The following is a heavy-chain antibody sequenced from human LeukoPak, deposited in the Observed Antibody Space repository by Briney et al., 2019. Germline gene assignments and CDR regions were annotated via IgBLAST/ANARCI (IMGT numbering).Heavy chain of an antibody. J-gene: IGHJ4*02. CDR2: IYHSGST. Sequence: PSETLSLTCTVSGYSISSGYYWGWIRQPPGKGLEGIGTIYHSGSTYYNPSLKSRVTISVDTSKNQFSLKLSSVTAADTAVYYCARRGSYRSYYFDYWSQGTLVTVSS. CDR1: GYSISSGYY. V-gene: IGHV4-38-2*02. CDR3: ARRGSYRSYYFDY. D-gene: IGHD1-26*01.